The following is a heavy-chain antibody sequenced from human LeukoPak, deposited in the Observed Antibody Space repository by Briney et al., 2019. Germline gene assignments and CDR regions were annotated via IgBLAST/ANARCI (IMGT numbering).Heavy chain of an antibody. Sequence: PSETLSLTCAVYGGSFSGYYWSWIRQPPGKGLEWIGEINHSGSTNYNPSLKSRVTISVDRSKNQFSLKLSSVTAADTAVYYCARNGMGEYQLLYPFDYWGQGTLVTVSS. CDR2: INHSGST. CDR1: GGSFSGYY. D-gene: IGHD2-2*02. J-gene: IGHJ4*02. CDR3: ARNGMGEYQLLYPFDY. V-gene: IGHV4-34*01.